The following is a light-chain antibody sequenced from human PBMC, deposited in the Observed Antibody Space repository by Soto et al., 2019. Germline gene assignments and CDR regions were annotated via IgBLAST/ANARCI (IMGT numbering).Light chain of an antibody. Sequence: VVTQPPSVSGAPGQRVTISCTGSSSNIGAGYDVHWYQQLPGTAPKLLIYGNSNRPSGVPDRFSGSKSGTSASLAITGLQAEDEADYYCQSYDSSLNALYVFGTGTKLTVL. V-gene: IGLV1-40*01. J-gene: IGLJ1*01. CDR1: SSNIGAGYD. CDR2: GNS. CDR3: QSYDSSLNALYV.